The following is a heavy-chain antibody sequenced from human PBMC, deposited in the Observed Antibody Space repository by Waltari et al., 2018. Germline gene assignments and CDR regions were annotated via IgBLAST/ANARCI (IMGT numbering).Heavy chain of an antibody. CDR3: ARDRGRGLYLDT. D-gene: IGHD2-15*01. J-gene: IGHJ4*02. CDR1: GDYMSSSYW. Sequence: QLQLQQSGPGLVTPSESLSPTCAVSGDYMSSSYWRSWVRQPPGKGLEWIGQIHRSGRTNYNPSLESRVTMSIDTSNNQFSLKVPSATAADTAVYYCARDRGRGLYLDTWGQGTLVTVSP. CDR2: IHRSGRT. V-gene: IGHV4-4*02.